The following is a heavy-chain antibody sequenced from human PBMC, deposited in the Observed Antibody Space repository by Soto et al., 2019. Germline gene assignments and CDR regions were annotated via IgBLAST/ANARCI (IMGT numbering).Heavy chain of an antibody. CDR2: IYWNDDR. V-gene: IGHV2-5*01. D-gene: IGHD3-10*01. CDR1: GFSLTTSGVG. J-gene: IGHJ6*02. CDR3: AREARMVRGVIPYYYGMDV. Sequence: SGPTLVNPTHTLTLTCTFSGFSLTTSGVGVGWIRQPPGKALEYLGLIYWNDDRRYSPSLKNRLTIIKDASKNQVVLTMTDMDPVDTATYYCAREARMVRGVIPYYYGMDVWGQGTTVTVSS.